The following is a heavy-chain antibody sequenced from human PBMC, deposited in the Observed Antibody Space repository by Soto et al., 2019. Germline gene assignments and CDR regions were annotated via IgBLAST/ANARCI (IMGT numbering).Heavy chain of an antibody. Sequence: SGPTLVNPTQTLTLTCSLSGSSLSTSGVSVGWIRQPPGKALEWLAVIHWNDDKHYRPSLKTRLAITKDTSKSQVVLTMTNMDPVDTATYYCARAFYDVLDPWGQGTLVTVSS. J-gene: IGHJ5*02. CDR2: IHWNDDK. CDR3: ARAFYDVLDP. V-gene: IGHV2-5*01. CDR1: GSSLSTSGVS. D-gene: IGHD3-9*01.